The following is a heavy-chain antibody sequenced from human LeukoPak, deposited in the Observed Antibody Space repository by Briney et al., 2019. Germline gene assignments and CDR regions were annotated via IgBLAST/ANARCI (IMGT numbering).Heavy chain of an antibody. CDR2: ISYDGSNK. Sequence: GGSLRLSCAASGFTFSSYSMNWVRQAPGKGLEWVAVISYDGSNKYYADSVKGRFTISRDNSKNTLYLQMNSLRAEDTAVYYCASMYSSSPGGAFDIWGQGTMVTVSS. V-gene: IGHV3-30*03. D-gene: IGHD6-6*01. CDR1: GFTFSSYS. J-gene: IGHJ3*02. CDR3: ASMYSSSPGGAFDI.